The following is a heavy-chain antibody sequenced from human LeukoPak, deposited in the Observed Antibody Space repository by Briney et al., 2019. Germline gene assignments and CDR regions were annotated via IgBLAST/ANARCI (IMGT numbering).Heavy chain of an antibody. V-gene: IGHV1-46*01. CDR1: GYTFTSYY. D-gene: IGHD5-24*01. J-gene: IGHJ4*02. Sequence: ASVKVSCKASGYTFTSYYMHWVRQAPGQGLEWMGIINPGGGSTSYAQKFQGGVTMTRDTSTSTVYMELSSLRSEDTAVYYCARLGGYKIIDYWGQGTLVTVSS. CDR3: ARLGGYKIIDY. CDR2: INPGGGST.